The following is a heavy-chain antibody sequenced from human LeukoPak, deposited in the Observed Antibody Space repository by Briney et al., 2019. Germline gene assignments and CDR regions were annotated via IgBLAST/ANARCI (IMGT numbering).Heavy chain of an antibody. CDR1: GFTFSGSA. CDR2: IRSKANSYAT. D-gene: IGHD3-3*01. CDR3: TRRKSGVDFWSGYFSHDAFEI. Sequence: GGSLRLSCAASGFTFSGSAMHWVRQASGKGLEWVGRIRSKANSYATAYAASVKGRFTISRDDSKNTAYLQMNSLKTEDTAVYYCTRRKSGVDFWSGYFSHDAFEIWGQGTMVTVSS. V-gene: IGHV3-73*01. J-gene: IGHJ3*02.